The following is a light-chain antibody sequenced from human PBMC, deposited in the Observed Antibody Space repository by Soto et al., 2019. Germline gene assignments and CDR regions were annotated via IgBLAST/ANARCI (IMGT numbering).Light chain of an antibody. Sequence: EIVMTQSPVTLSVFPLERATLSFRASQSVSGKLAWYQQKPGQAPRLLIYDASTRATGIPARFSGSGSGTEFTLTISSLQSEDFAVYYCQQSNNWPWTFGQGTKVDIK. CDR2: DAS. J-gene: IGKJ1*01. CDR3: QQSNNWPWT. V-gene: IGKV3-15*01. CDR1: QSVSGK.